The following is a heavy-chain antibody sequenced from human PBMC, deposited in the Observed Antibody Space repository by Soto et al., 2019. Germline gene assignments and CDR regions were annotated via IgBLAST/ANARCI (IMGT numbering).Heavy chain of an antibody. CDR3: ARSSTCANYFDY. Sequence: QVQLQESGPGLVKPSQTLSLTCTVSGGSISSGGYYWSWIRQHPGKGLEWIGYIYYSGSTYYNPSLQGRVTTSVDTSTNQFSLRLSSVTAADTAVYYCARSSTCANYFDYWGQGTLVTVSS. CDR2: IYYSGST. J-gene: IGHJ4*02. D-gene: IGHD2-2*01. V-gene: IGHV4-31*03. CDR1: GGSISSGGYY.